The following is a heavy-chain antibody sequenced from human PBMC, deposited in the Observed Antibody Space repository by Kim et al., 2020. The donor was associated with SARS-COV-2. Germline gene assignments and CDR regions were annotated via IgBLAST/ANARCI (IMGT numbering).Heavy chain of an antibody. CDR3: ARDFGWRGRNMVRGLIRDSHCHYGMDD. J-gene: IGHJ6*02. V-gene: IGHV3-48*02. D-gene: IGHD3-10*01. Sequence: GGSLRLSCAVSGFTFGTYNMNWVRQAPGKGLEWVSYISSSSSFRNYVDSVNGRFTISRDNGKNTLYLQMNSLRDEDTAVYYCARDFGWRGRNMVRGLIRDSHCHYGMDDWGQGTTVTVSS. CDR1: GFTFGTYN. CDR2: ISSSSSFR.